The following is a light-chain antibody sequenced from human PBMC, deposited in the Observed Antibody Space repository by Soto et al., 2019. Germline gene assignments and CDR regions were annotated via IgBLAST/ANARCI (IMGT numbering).Light chain of an antibody. Sequence: EIVLTQSPGTLSLSPGERATLSCRASQSVSSTYIAWYQQNPGRAPRLLIYGASSRATGIPDRFSGSGSGTDFTLTISSLEPEDFAVYYCQQRSNWITFGQGTRLEIK. J-gene: IGKJ5*01. CDR2: GAS. V-gene: IGKV3D-20*02. CDR3: QQRSNWIT. CDR1: QSVSSTY.